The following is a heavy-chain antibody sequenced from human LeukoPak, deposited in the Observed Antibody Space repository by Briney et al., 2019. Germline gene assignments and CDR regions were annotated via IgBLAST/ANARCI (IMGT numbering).Heavy chain of an antibody. CDR1: GGSISDFY. CDR2: VSATGST. CDR3: AQVTVGGHFDF. J-gene: IGHJ4*02. D-gene: IGHD6-19*01. V-gene: IGHV4-4*07. Sequence: PSETLSLTCTVSGGSISDFYWSWTRQPAGKGPEYIGRVSATGSTSFNPSLQSRVTMSVDTSKSQFSLKLSSVTAADTAVYYCAQVTVGGHFDFWGQGILVTVSS.